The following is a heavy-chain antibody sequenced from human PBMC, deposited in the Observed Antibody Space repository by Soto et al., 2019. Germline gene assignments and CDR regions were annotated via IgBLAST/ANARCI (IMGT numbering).Heavy chain of an antibody. J-gene: IGHJ6*02. D-gene: IGHD3-16*02. CDR2: ISFDGSNE. CDR1: GFTFSDYA. CDR3: ARPAATVIFYSGMDV. V-gene: IGHV3-30-3*01. Sequence: QVQLVEFGGGVVQPGRSLRLSCAASGFTFSDYAMHWVRQAPGKGLEWVAIISFDGSNEHYADSVQGRFTISRDNSENTLYLQMNSLRADDKAVYYCARPAATVIFYSGMDVLGQGTTVTVSS.